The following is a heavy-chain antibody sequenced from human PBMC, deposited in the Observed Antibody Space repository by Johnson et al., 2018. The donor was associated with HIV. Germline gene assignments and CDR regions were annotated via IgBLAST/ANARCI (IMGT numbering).Heavy chain of an antibody. V-gene: IGHV3-30*18. CDR3: AKGPQGIATPDAFDI. CDR2: ISYDGSDK. Sequence: QVQLVESGGGLVKPGRSLRLSCAASGFTVSSNYMSWVRQAPGKGLEWVAVISYDGSDKYYEDSVKGRFTISRDSSKNMLYLQMNSLRAEDTAVYYCAKGPQGIATPDAFDIWGQGTMVTVSS. J-gene: IGHJ3*02. CDR1: GFTVSSNY. D-gene: IGHD2-21*01.